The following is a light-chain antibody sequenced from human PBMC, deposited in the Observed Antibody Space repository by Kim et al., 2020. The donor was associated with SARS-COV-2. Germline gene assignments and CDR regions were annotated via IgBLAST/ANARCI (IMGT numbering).Light chain of an antibody. CDR3: LQHKSYPLT. V-gene: IGKV1-17*03. J-gene: IGKJ4*01. CDR1: QGISNS. CDR2: AAS. Sequence: DIQMTQSPSALSASVGDRVTITWRASQGISNSLAWFQQKPGKGPKLLIYAASSLQSGVPSRFSGSGSGTEFTLTISSLQPEDFATYFWLQHKSYPLTCGGETNVE.